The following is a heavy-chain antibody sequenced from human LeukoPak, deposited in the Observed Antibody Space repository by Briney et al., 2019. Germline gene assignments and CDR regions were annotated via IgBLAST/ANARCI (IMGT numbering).Heavy chain of an antibody. V-gene: IGHV3-21*04. Sequence: GGSLRLSCAASGFTFSSYSMNWVRQAPGKGLEWVSSISSSSSYIYYADSVKGRFTISRDNAKNSLYLQMNSLRAEDTAVYYCARHAVEMINYFVYWGQGTLVTVSS. D-gene: IGHD5-24*01. CDR1: GFTFSSYS. CDR3: ARHAVEMINYFVY. J-gene: IGHJ4*02. CDR2: ISSSSSYI.